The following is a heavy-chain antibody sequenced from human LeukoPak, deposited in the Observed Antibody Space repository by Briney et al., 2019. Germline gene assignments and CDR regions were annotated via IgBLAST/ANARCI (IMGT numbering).Heavy chain of an antibody. V-gene: IGHV4-4*07. CDR3: ARGRRGTYGHLWYFDL. Sequence: PSETLSLTCTISGDSIISYSWSWIRLLAGKGLEWMGSVYPSGSTDDDPSLDSRVTMSLDTSKNQFSLKLTSVTAADTATYYCARGRRGTYGHLWYFDLWGRGTLVTVSS. CDR2: VYPSGST. J-gene: IGHJ2*01. CDR1: GDSIISYS. D-gene: IGHD1-26*01.